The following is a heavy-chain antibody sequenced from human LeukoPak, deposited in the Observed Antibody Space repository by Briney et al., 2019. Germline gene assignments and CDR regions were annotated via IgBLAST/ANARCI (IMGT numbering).Heavy chain of an antibody. CDR3: AHRRLGKINGWDKSYFDN. CDR2: IYWDNDK. V-gene: IGHV2-5*02. J-gene: IGHJ4*02. Sequence: SGPTLVNPTQILTLTCTFSGVSLSTSGGGVGWVRQPPGKALEWLAVIYWDNDKRYSPSLKSRLTIAKDAAHNNVVLIMTKLAAADTDTYYCAHRRLGKINGWDKSYFDNRAPGTLVTVPS. D-gene: IGHD6-19*01. CDR1: GVSLSTSGGG.